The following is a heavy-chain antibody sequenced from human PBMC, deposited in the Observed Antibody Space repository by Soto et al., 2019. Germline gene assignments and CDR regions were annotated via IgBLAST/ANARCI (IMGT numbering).Heavy chain of an antibody. CDR3: ERSSPFGTITPPDY. V-gene: IGHV1-24*01. CDR2: YVPEDGET. D-gene: IGHD3-16*01. J-gene: IGHJ4*02. Sequence: ASVKVSCKVSGYTLSDLSMYWVRQAPGKGLEWMGGYVPEDGETVYAQNFQGRIPMTEDAATDTANMEVSSLRSDDTAIYYCERSSPFGTITPPDYWGQGALVTVSS. CDR1: GYTLSDLS.